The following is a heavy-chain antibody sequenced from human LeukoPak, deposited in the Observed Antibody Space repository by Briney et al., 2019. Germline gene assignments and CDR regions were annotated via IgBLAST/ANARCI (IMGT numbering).Heavy chain of an antibody. CDR3: ARSFTDTFGGVIVMWY. V-gene: IGHV1-8*02. J-gene: IGHJ4*02. CDR2: MNPNSGNT. Sequence: WASMKVSCKASGYTFTGYYMHWVRQAPGQGLEWMGWMNPNSGNTGYAQKFQGRVTMTRNTSISAAYMELSSLRSEDTAVYYCARSFTDTFGGVIVMWYWGQGTLVTVSS. D-gene: IGHD3-16*02. CDR1: GYTFTGYY.